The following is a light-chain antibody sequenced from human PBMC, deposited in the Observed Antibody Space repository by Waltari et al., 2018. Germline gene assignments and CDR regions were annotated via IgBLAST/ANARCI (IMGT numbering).Light chain of an antibody. V-gene: IGKV1-9*01. CDR2: KES. CDR1: QGISSY. J-gene: IGKJ1*01. CDR3: QQRNSYPPT. Sequence: DIQLTQSPSSLSASVGDRVTITCRASQGISSYLAWYQQKPGKAPKLLIYKESSLQSGVPSRFSGSGSGTEFTLTISSLQPEDFAVYYCQQRNSYPPTFGQGTKVEIK.